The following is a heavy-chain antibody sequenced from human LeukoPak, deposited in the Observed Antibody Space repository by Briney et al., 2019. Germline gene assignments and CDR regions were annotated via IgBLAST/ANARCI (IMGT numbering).Heavy chain of an antibody. D-gene: IGHD5-24*01. CDR1: GFTFSAYS. J-gene: IGHJ4*02. V-gene: IGHV3-48*01. CDR3: ARDYKYAFDN. Sequence: GGSLRLSCAAAGFTFSAYSMNWVRQAPGKGLEWISYIGISSGNTKYADSVKGRFTIPGDKAKNSLYLQMNSLRVEDTAVYYCARDYKYAFDNWGQGTLVTVSS. CDR2: IGISSGNT.